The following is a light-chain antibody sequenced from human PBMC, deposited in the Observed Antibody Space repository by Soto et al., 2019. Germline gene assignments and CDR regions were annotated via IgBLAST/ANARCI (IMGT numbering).Light chain of an antibody. Sequence: QSVLTQPASLSGSPGQSITISCTGTSSDIGAYDYVSWFQQHPGKSPKLMISEVNNRPSGVSNRFSGSKSGDTAYLTISWLQVEDEAEYYCLSYTSANTRVFGGGTKLTVL. J-gene: IGLJ3*02. CDR3: LSYTSANTRV. CDR2: EVN. CDR1: SSDIGAYDY. V-gene: IGLV2-14*01.